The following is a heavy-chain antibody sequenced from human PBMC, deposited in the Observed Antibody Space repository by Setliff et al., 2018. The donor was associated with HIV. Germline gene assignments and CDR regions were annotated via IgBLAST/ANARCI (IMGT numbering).Heavy chain of an antibody. CDR3: ARDRAESYYYYYYYMDV. J-gene: IGHJ6*03. Sequence: GSLRLSCAASGFTFSSYAMNWVRQAPGKGLEWVSGISSSGAVTYYADSVKGRFTISRDNAKNSLYLQMNSLRAEDTAVYYCARDRAESYYYYYYYMDVWGKGTTVTVSS. CDR1: GFTFSSYA. V-gene: IGHV3-21*01. D-gene: IGHD3-10*01. CDR2: ISSSGAVT.